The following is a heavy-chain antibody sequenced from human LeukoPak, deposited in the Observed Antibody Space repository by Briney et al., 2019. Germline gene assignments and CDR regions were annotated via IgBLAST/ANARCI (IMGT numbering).Heavy chain of an antibody. Sequence: GGSLRLSCAASGFTFSNAWMSWVRQAPGKGLEWVSSISTSSSYIYYADSVKGRFTISRDNAKNSLFLQMNSLRAEDTAVYYCARAHGAGGLGYQYMDVWGKGTTVTISS. CDR1: GFTFSNAW. CDR2: ISTSSSYI. V-gene: IGHV3-21*01. CDR3: ARAHGAGGLGYQYMDV. D-gene: IGHD2-2*01. J-gene: IGHJ6*03.